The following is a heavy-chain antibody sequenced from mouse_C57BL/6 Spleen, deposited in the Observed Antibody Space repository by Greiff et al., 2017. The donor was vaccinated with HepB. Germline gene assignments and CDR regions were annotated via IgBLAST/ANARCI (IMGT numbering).Heavy chain of an antibody. D-gene: IGHD1-1*01. J-gene: IGHJ3*01. V-gene: IGHV5-17*01. CDR3: ARGGDYYYGPWFAY. CDR1: GFTFSDYG. Sequence: EVQVVESGGGLVKPGGSLKLSCAASGFTFSDYGMHWVRQAPEKGLEWVAYISSGSSTIYYADTVKGRFTISRDNAKNTLFLQMTSLRSEDTAMYYCARGGDYYYGPWFAYWGQGTLVTVSA. CDR2: ISSGSSTI.